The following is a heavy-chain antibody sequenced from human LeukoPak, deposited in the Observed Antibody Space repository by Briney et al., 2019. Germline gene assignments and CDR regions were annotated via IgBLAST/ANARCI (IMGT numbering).Heavy chain of an antibody. CDR2: IYPGDSDT. CDR3: ARHRPYSSGWRHFDY. Sequence: GESLKISCKGSGYSFSSHWIGWVRQMPGKGLEWMGIIYPGDSDTRYSPSFQGQVTISADKSISTAYLQWSSLTASDTAMYYCARHRPYSSGWRHFDYWGQGTLVTVSS. D-gene: IGHD6-19*01. J-gene: IGHJ4*02. CDR1: GYSFSSHW. V-gene: IGHV5-51*01.